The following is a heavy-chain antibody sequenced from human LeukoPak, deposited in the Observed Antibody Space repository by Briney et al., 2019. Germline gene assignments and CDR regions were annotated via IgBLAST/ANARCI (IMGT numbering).Heavy chain of an antibody. CDR2: IYYSGST. D-gene: IGHD5-12*01. CDR3: ARDRGPYSGYDSYYFDY. V-gene: IGHV4-31*03. J-gene: IGHJ4*02. Sequence: SETLPLTCTVSGGSISSGGYYWSWIRQHPGKGLEWIGYIYYSGSTYYNPSLKSRVTISVDTSKNQFSLKLSSVTAADTAVYYCARDRGPYSGYDSYYFDYWGQGTLVTVSS. CDR1: GGSISSGGYY.